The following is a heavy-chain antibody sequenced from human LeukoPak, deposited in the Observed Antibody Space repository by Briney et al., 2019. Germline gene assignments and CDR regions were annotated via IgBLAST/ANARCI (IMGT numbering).Heavy chain of an antibody. J-gene: IGHJ6*02. D-gene: IGHD6-13*01. V-gene: IGHV3-48*03. CDR1: GFTFSSYE. CDR2: ISSSGSSI. Sequence: GGSLRLSCAASGFTFSSYEMNWVRQAPGKGLEWVSYISSSGSSIYYTDSVKGRFTISRDNAKKSLYLQMNSLRAEDTAVYYCARDRSTTWYVNYYYYGMDVWGQGTTVTVSS. CDR3: ARDRSTTWYVNYYYYGMDV.